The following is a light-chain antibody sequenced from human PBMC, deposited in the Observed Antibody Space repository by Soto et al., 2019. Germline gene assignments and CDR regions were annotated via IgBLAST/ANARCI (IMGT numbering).Light chain of an antibody. CDR2: AAS. CDR1: QSISSY. V-gene: IGKV1-39*01. CDR3: QQSYSTLALT. Sequence: DIPMTQSPSSLSASVGDRVTITCRASQSISSYLNWYQQKPGKAPKLLIYAASSLQSGVPSRFSRSGSGTDFTLTISSLQPEDFATYYCQQSYSTLALTFGGGTKVEIK. J-gene: IGKJ4*01.